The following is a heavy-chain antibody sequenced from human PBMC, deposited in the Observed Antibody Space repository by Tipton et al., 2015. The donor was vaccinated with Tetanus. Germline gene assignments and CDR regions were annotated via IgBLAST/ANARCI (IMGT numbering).Heavy chain of an antibody. V-gene: IGHV4-34*01. CDR3: ARAPFVVVVAATPYYFDY. CDR2: INHSGST. J-gene: IGHJ4*02. Sequence: TLSLTCAVYGGSFSGCYWSWIRQPPGKGLEWIGEINHSGSTNYNPSLKSRVTISVDTSKNQFSLKLSSVTAADTAVYYCARAPFVVVVAATPYYFDYWGQGTLVTVSS. D-gene: IGHD2-15*01. CDR1: GGSFSGCY.